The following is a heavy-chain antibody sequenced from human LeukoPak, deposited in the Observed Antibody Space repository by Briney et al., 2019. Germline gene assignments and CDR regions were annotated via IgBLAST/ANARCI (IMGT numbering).Heavy chain of an antibody. CDR2: INHSGST. CDR3: ARARIPWGGAPGVDY. V-gene: IGHV4-34*01. CDR1: GGSFSGYY. D-gene: IGHD1-26*01. J-gene: IGHJ4*02. Sequence: SETLSLTCAVYGGSFSGYYWSWIRQPPGKGLEWIGEINHSGSTNYNPSLKSRVTISVDTSKNQFSLKLSSVTAADTAVYYCARARIPWGGAPGVDYWGQGTLVTVSS.